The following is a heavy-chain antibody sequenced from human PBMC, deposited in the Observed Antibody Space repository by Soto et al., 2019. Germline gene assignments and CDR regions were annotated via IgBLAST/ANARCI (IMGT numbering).Heavy chain of an antibody. CDR2: ITKDFNA. J-gene: IGHJ4*02. D-gene: IGHD3-10*01. CDR1: GLIFSASS. Sequence: QVQLVESGGGLVKPGGSLRLSWAASGLIFSASSMSWIRQAPGKGPEWVAYITKDFNAFYADSVRGRFTVSRDNAKNSLYLQMNSLRTEDTAIYYCARTDGAGSWGHFDYWGQGVLVSVSS. CDR3: ARTDGAGSWGHFDY. V-gene: IGHV3-11*01.